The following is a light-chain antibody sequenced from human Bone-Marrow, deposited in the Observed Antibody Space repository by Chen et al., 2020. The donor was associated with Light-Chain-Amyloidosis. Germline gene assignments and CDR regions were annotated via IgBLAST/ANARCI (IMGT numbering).Light chain of an antibody. Sequence: EIVLTQSPGTLSLSPGEGANLSCRASQTISSNYLTWYQQKFGQAPRLFIYGSSSRATGIPDRFTGSGSGTDFTLTISRLEPEDFAVYYCQQYGSSPKTFGQGTKVEIK. CDR3: QQYGSSPKT. V-gene: IGKV3-20*01. CDR2: GSS. J-gene: IGKJ1*01. CDR1: QTISSNY.